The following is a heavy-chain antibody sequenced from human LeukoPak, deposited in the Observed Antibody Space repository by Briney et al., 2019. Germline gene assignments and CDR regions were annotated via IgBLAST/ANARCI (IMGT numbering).Heavy chain of an antibody. D-gene: IGHD2-15*01. CDR3: TTVLTKWYEIL. CDR1: GFSLSGYW. J-gene: IGHJ4*02. V-gene: IGHV3-74*01. Sequence: PGGSLRLSCVASGFSLSGYWMYWVRQAPGKGLMYISRNNGDGSTTNYADVVKGRFTISRDNSKNTLYLQMNSLRAEDTAVYYCTTVLTKWYEILWGQGTLVTVSS. CDR2: NNGDGSTT.